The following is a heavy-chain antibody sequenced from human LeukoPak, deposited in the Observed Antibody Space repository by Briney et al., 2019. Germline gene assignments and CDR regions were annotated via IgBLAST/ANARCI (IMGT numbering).Heavy chain of an antibody. CDR1: GFTFDDYG. D-gene: IGHD2-15*01. J-gene: IGHJ6*02. Sequence: GGSLRLSCAASGFTFDDYGMSWVRQAPGKGLEWVSGINWNGGSTGYADSVKGRFTISRDNAKNSLYLQMNSLRAEDTALYYCARDLVVVAASPLFDYYYYGMDVWGQGTTVTVSS. CDR3: ARDLVVVAASPLFDYYYYGMDV. V-gene: IGHV3-20*04. CDR2: INWNGGST.